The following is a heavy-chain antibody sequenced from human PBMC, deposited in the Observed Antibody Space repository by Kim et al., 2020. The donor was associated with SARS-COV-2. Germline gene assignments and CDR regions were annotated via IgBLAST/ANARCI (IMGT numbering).Heavy chain of an antibody. CDR3: VRGSGVAP. J-gene: IGHJ5*02. D-gene: IGHD1-26*01. Sequence: GSPIYYVDSVRGRFTVSRDDATNSVYLQMNSLRVEDTAVYYCVRGSGVAPWGQGTLVTVSS. CDR2: GSPI. V-gene: IGHV3-48*03.